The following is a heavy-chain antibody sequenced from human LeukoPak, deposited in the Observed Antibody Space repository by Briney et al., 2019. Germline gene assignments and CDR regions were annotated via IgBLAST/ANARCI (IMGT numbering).Heavy chain of an antibody. J-gene: IGHJ4*02. CDR1: GFTFSSYS. Sequence: GGSLRLSCAASGFTFSSYSMKWVRQAPGKGLEWISQITSSNTIYYADSVKGRFTISRDNDMNSLYLQMNSLTDEDTAMYYCARFLRNYWYSDYWGQGTLVTVSS. V-gene: IGHV3-48*02. D-gene: IGHD1-7*01. CDR2: ITSSNTI. CDR3: ARFLRNYWYSDY.